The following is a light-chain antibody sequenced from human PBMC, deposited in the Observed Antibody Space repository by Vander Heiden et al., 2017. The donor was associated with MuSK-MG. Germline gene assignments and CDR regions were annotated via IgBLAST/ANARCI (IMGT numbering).Light chain of an antibody. CDR2: GKN. CDR1: SLRSYY. J-gene: IGLJ2*01. CDR3: NSRDSSGNHVV. V-gene: IGLV3-19*01. Sequence: YQLTQEHAVSVALGQTVRITCQGDSLRSYYASWYQQKPGQPPVLVIYGKNNRPSGIPDRFSGSSSGNTAALTITGAQAVDEADYYCNSRDSSGNHVVFGGGTKLTVL.